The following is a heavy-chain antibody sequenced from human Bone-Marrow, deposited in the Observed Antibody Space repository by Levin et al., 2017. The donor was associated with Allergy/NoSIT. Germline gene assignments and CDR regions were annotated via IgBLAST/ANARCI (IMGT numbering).Heavy chain of an antibody. V-gene: IGHV4-39*07. CDR1: GGSISSSPYY. CDR2: IYYIWNT. J-gene: IGHJ4*01. D-gene: IGHD1-14*01. Sequence: SETLSLTCTVSGGSISSSPYYWVWIRQPPGKGLEWIGSIYYIWNTYYNPSLKSRATISVDTSKNQFSLKLGPVTAADTAVDYCAGAGTPQSWDYWGQGTLVTVSS. CDR3: AGAGTPQSWDY.